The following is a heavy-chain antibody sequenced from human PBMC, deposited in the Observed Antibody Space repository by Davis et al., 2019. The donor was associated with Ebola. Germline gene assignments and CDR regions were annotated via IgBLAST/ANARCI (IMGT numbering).Heavy chain of an antibody. V-gene: IGHV3-23*01. D-gene: IGHD2-15*01. J-gene: IGHJ4*02. CDR3: AKSPPLVVVAATLFDY. CDR2: ISGGGTST. Sequence: GGSLKISCAASGFIFSSYPMRWVRQAPGKGLEWVSGISGGGTSTFYAYSVKGRFTISRDNSKNTLYLQMNSLRVEDIAVYYCAKSPPLVVVAATLFDYWGQGTLVTVSS. CDR1: GFIFSSYP.